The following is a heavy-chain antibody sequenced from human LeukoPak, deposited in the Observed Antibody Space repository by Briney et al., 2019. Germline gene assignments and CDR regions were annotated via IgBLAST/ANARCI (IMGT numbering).Heavy chain of an antibody. Sequence: GESLKISCRGSGYIFPSYWIAWVRQLPGKGLEWMGIIYPGDSDTRYSPSFQGQVTISLDRSINTAYLQWSSLKASDTAMYYCARLNGALYFYYGLDVWGQGTTVTVSS. J-gene: IGHJ6*02. CDR1: GYIFPSYW. D-gene: IGHD7-27*01. CDR3: ARLNGALYFYYGLDV. CDR2: IYPGDSDT. V-gene: IGHV5-51*01.